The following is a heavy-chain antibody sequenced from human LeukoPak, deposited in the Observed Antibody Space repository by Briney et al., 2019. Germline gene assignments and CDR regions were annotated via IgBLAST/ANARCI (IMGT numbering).Heavy chain of an antibody. J-gene: IGHJ3*02. CDR1: GGSIRDYY. CDR3: ARVMTATDAFDI. V-gene: IGHV4-59*01. CDR2: WFYSGDT. D-gene: IGHD3-16*01. Sequence: SETLSLTCTVSGGSIRDYYWNWIRQSPGKGLEWIGYWFYSGDTNYNPSLKSRVTISSDTSKNQFSLKLSSVTAVDTAVYYCARVMTATDAFDIWGQGTMVTVSS.